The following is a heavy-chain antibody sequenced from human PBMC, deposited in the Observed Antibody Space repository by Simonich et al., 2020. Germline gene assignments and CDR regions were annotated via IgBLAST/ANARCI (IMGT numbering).Heavy chain of an antibody. J-gene: IGHJ4*02. CDR2: IDYSGGT. CDR1: GGSISSYY. Sequence: QVQLQESGPGLVKPSETLSLTCTVSGGSISSYYWSWIRQPPGKGLEWIGDIDYSGGTNYNPSLKGRVTISVDTSKNQFSLKLSSVTAADTAVYYCARHDRWLQFYFDYWGQGTLVTVSS. CDR3: ARHDRWLQFYFDY. V-gene: IGHV4-59*08. D-gene: IGHD5-12*01.